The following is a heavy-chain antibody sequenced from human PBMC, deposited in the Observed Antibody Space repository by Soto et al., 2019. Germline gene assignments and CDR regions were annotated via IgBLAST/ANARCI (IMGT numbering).Heavy chain of an antibody. CDR1: GFSLSTSGVG. CDR3: AHGVGPPGGGGMDV. Sequence: QITLKESGPTLVKPTQTLTLTCTFSGFSLSTSGVGVGWIRQPPGKALEWLAVIYWDDDKRYSPSLKSRLTSNKDTSKNQVVLTMTNMDPVDTATYYCAHGVGPPGGGGMDVWGQGTTVTVSS. V-gene: IGHV2-5*02. J-gene: IGHJ6*02. CDR2: IYWDDDK. D-gene: IGHD3-16*01.